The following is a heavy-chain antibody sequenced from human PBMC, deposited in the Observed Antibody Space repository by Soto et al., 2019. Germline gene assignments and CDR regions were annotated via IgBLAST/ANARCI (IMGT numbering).Heavy chain of an antibody. J-gene: IGHJ4*02. CDR3: ARGYTAMGYFDR. Sequence: PSETLSLTCDVSGGSISRSGYSWSWIRQPPGKGLEWIGYTYQSGSTYYNPSLKSRVSISVDRSENQFFLKLRSLTAADTAVYYCARGYTAMGYFDRWGPGTLVTVSS. CDR2: TYQSGST. V-gene: IGHV4-30-2*01. CDR1: GGSISRSGYS. D-gene: IGHD5-18*01.